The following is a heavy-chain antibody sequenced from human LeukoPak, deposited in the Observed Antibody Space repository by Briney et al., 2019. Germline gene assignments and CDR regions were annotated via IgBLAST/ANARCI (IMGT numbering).Heavy chain of an antibody. CDR3: ARDPPGLTLGSPGDY. Sequence: GASVTVSCTASGYTFTSYGIAWVRQAPGQGLQWMGWISANNGDTSYSQKLQGRVTMTTDTSTNTAYMELRSLTSDDTAVYYCARDPPGLTLGSPGDYWGQGTLVIVSS. V-gene: IGHV1-18*01. D-gene: IGHD3-16*01. CDR1: GYTFTSYG. CDR2: ISANNGDT. J-gene: IGHJ4*02.